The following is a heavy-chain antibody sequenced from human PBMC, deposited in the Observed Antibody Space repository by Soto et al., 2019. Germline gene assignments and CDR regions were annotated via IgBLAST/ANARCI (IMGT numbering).Heavy chain of an antibody. D-gene: IGHD5-18*01. CDR1: GGSINSGGYC. CDR2: ISYGGST. CDR3: SRGILV. Sequence: QVQLQESGPGLVKPSQTLSLTCTVSGGSINSGGYCWSWIRQHPGKGLDWIGCISYGGSTSYNPSLKCRVTISVDTSKNPFSLNLTSVTAADTAVYYCSRGILVWGQGALITVSS. J-gene: IGHJ4*02. V-gene: IGHV4-31*03.